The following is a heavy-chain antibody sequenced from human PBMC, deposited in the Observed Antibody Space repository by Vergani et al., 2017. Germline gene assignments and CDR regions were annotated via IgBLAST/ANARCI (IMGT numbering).Heavy chain of an antibody. CDR3: AREGDGSGRLPYYYYGMDV. Sequence: QVQLVQSGAEVKKPGASVKVSCKASGYTFTSYYMHWVRQAPGQGREWMGIINPSGGSTSYAQKFQGRVTMTRDTSTSTVYMELSSLRSEDTAVYYCAREGDGSGRLPYYYYGMDVWGQGTTVTVSS. J-gene: IGHJ6*02. D-gene: IGHD3-10*01. V-gene: IGHV1-46*01. CDR2: INPSGGST. CDR1: GYTFTSYY.